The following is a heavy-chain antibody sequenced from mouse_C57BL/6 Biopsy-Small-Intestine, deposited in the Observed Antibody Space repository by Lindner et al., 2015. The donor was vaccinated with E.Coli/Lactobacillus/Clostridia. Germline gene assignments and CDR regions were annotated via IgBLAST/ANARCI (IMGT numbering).Heavy chain of an antibody. Sequence: SVKVSCKALEAPSAAILSAGCGQAPGQGLEWMGRIIPMLGIADYRQNFQGRVSITADKSTSTAYLELFSLRPDDTAVYYCATENSGKYRGHFWGHGTLVTVSS. CDR1: EAPSAAIL. D-gene: IGHD1-3*01. CDR2: IIPMLGIA. CDR3: ATENSGKYRGHF. V-gene: IGHV1-74*01. J-gene: IGHJ4*01.